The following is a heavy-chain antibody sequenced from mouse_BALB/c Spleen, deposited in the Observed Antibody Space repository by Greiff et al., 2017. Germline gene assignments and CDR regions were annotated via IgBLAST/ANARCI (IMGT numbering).Heavy chain of an antibody. CDR3: ARRDYYGSSYLYAMDY. Sequence: EVQVVESGGGLVQPGGSRKLSCAASGFTFSSFGMHWVRQAPEKGLEWVAYISSGSSTIYYADTVKGRFTISRDNPKNTLFLQMTSLRSEDTAMYYCARRDYYGSSYLYAMDYWGQGTSVTVSS. V-gene: IGHV5-17*02. J-gene: IGHJ4*01. D-gene: IGHD1-1*01. CDR1: GFTFSSFG. CDR2: ISSGSSTI.